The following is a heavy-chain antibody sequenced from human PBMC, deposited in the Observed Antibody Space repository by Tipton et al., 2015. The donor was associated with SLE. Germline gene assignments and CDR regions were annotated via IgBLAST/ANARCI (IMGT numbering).Heavy chain of an antibody. CDR3: AKTLAGATPGRYQSYWYFDL. CDR2: IYTSGKT. CDR1: GGAISSGGYY. J-gene: IGHJ2*01. Sequence: TLSLTCTVSGGAISSGGYYWSWIRQPAGEGLEWIGRIYTSGKTANNPPLKRRVTISRDLSNNQFSVNLSSVTASDTAVYYCAKTLAGATPGRYQSYWYFDLWGRGLRVIVSS. V-gene: IGHV4-61*02. D-gene: IGHD1-1*01.